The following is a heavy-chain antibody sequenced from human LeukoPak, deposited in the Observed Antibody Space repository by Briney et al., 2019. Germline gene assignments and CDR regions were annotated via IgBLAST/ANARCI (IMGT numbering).Heavy chain of an antibody. CDR1: GYTFTGYY. D-gene: IGHD3-10*01. CDR2: ISAYNGDT. Sequence: ASVKVSCKASGYTFTGYYMHWVRQAPGQGLEWMGWISAYNGDTNYAQKFQGRVTMTTDTSTSTAYMDLMSLRSDGTAVYYCARGGYYGSGSFPDYWGQGTLVTVS. CDR3: ARGGYYGSGSFPDY. J-gene: IGHJ4*02. V-gene: IGHV1-18*04.